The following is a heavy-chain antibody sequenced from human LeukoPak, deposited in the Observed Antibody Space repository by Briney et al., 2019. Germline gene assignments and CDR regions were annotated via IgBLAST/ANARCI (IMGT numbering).Heavy chain of an antibody. CDR2: IYHSGST. D-gene: IGHD6-19*01. Sequence: SETLSLTCTVSGGSISSGGYYWSWIRQPPGKGLEWIGYIYHSGSTYYNPSLKSRVTISVDRSKNQFSLKLSSVTAADTAVYYCARRWLVRGFDYWGQGTLVTVSS. CDR3: ARRWLVRGFDY. V-gene: IGHV4-30-2*01. CDR1: GGSISSGGYY. J-gene: IGHJ4*02.